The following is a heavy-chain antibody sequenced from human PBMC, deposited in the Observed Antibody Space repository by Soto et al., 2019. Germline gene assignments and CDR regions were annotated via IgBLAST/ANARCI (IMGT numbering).Heavy chain of an antibody. V-gene: IGHV2-5*02. CDR1: GFSLETSGMG. D-gene: IGHD3-22*01. CDR3: AHSLYHYANSGHYTYWYCDL. CDR2: IYWDDDK. Sequence: QITLKESGPTLVKPTQTLTLTCTFSGFSLETSGMGMSWIRQPPGKALEWLALIYWDDDKRYSPSLKNRLTITTDTSKNQVVLTLTNVDPVDIATYYCAHSLYHYANSGHYTYWYCDLWGRGTLVTVSS. J-gene: IGHJ2*01.